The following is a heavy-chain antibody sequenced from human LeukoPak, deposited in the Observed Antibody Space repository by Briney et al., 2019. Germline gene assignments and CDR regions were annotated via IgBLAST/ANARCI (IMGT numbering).Heavy chain of an antibody. Sequence: SETLSLTCAVYGGSFSGYYWSWIRQPPVKGLEWIGEINHSGSTNYNPSLKSRVTISVDTSKNQFSLKLSSVTAADTAVYYCARVVPAAMGANYFDYWGQGTLVTVSS. D-gene: IGHD2-2*01. CDR3: ARVVPAAMGANYFDY. V-gene: IGHV4-34*01. J-gene: IGHJ4*02. CDR1: GGSFSGYY. CDR2: INHSGST.